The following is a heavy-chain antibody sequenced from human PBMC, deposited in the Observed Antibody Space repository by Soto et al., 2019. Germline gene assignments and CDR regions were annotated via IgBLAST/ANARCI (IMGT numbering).Heavy chain of an antibody. CDR1: GGSISSYY. V-gene: IGHV4-59*01. J-gene: IGHJ6*02. Sequence: SETLSLTCTVSGGSISSYYWSWIRQPPGKGLEWIGYIYYSGSTSYNPSLKSRVTISVDTSKNQFSLKLSSVTAADTAVYYCARDKEDYYYYAMDVWGQGTTVTVSS. CDR2: IYYSGST. CDR3: ARDKEDYYYYAMDV.